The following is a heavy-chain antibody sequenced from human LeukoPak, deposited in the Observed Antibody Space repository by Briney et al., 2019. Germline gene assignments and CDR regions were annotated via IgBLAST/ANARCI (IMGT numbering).Heavy chain of an antibody. J-gene: IGHJ4*02. D-gene: IGHD1-7*01. CDR3: ARVGGGTTSLDYFDY. CDR1: GYTFTDYN. CDR2: ISSSSSYT. V-gene: IGHV3-11*06. Sequence: GGSLRLSCAPPGYTFTDYNMSWIRQAPGEGLECVSYISSSSSYTNYADSVKGRFTISRDNAKNSLYLQMNSLRAEDTAVYYCARVGGGTTSLDYFDYWGQGTLVTVSS.